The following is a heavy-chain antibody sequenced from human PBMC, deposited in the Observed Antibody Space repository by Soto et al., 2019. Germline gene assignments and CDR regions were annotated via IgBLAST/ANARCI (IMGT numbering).Heavy chain of an antibody. CDR3: AGQYSSSSVEF. Sequence: GGSLRLSCAASGCTFSDYYMNWIRQAPGKGLEWVSYISSGAITIYYADSVKGRFTISRDNAKNSLYLQMNSLRAEDTAVYYCAGQYSSSSVEFWGQGTLVTVSS. V-gene: IGHV3-11*01. CDR2: ISSGAITI. CDR1: GCTFSDYY. J-gene: IGHJ4*02. D-gene: IGHD6-6*01.